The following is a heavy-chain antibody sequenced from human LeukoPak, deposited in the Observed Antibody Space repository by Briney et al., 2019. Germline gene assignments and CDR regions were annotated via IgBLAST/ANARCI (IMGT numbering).Heavy chain of an antibody. CDR2: IYYSGST. J-gene: IGHJ5*01. CDR3: ARNSPPASLNWFDS. Sequence: SETLSLTCTVSGGSISSYYWSWIRQPPGKGLEWIGYIYYSGSTNYNPSLKSRATISVDASKNHFSLKLSSVTAADTAVYYCARNSPPASLNWFDSWGQGTLVTVSS. CDR1: GGSISSYY. V-gene: IGHV4-59*08. D-gene: IGHD5-18*01.